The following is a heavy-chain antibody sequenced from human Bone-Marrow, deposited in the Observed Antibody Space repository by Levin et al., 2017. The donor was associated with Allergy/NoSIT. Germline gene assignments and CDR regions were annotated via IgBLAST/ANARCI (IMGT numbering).Heavy chain of an antibody. D-gene: IGHD6-19*01. J-gene: IGHJ4*02. Sequence: SGGSLRLSCTASGLXISXYWMXXVXXXXXKGLEWVANIKQDGTEKYYVDSVKGRFTISRDNAKKSLYVQMNDLRAEDTAVYYCVRDGAGGWYFDNWGQGTLVTVSS. CDR3: VRDGAGGWYFDN. V-gene: IGHV3-7*01. CDR2: IKQDGTEK. CDR1: GLXISXYW.